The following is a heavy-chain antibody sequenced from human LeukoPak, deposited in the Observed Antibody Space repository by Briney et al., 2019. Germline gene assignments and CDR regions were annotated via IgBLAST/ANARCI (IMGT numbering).Heavy chain of an antibody. D-gene: IGHD2-8*01. CDR3: ARDICTNGVCYANWFDP. J-gene: IGHJ5*02. Sequence: SETLSLTCTVSGGSISSGSYYWSWLRQPAGKGLEWIGRIYTSGSTNYYPSLKSRVTISVDTSKNQFSLKLSSVTAADTAVYYCARDICTNGVCYANWFDPWGQGTLVTVSS. CDR2: IYTSGST. V-gene: IGHV4-61*02. CDR1: GGSISSGSYY.